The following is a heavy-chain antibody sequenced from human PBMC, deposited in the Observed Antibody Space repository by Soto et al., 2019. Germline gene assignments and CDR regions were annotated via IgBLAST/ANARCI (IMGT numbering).Heavy chain of an antibody. J-gene: IGHJ5*02. D-gene: IGHD3-3*02. CDR3: VRDLNVPQFSA. CDR2: ISHDGSEK. V-gene: IGHV3-30*03. CDR1: GFTFSNYD. Sequence: QVQLVESGGGVVQPGRSLRLSCAASGFTFSNYDMHWVRQAPGRGLEWVTTISHDGSEKFYADSVKGRFTISRDDSKNTLYVQMNSLRIEDTAVYYCVRDLNVPQFSAWGQGTLVTVSS.